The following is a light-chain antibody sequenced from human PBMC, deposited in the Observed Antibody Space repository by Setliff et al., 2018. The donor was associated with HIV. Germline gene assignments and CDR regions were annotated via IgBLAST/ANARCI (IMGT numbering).Light chain of an antibody. CDR2: DVS. CDR1: SSNIGTGYD. J-gene: IGLJ1*01. V-gene: IGLV1-40*01. CDR3: ASYRSPATYV. Sequence: QSVLTQPPSVSGAPGQRVTISCTGSSSNIGTGYDVHWYQQLPGTAPKLIIFDVSERPSGVSHRFSGSKSGNTASLTISGLQTEDEADYFCASYRSPATYVFGIGTKVTVL.